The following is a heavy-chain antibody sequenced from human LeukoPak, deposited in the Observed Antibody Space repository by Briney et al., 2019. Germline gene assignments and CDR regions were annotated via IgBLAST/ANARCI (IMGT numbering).Heavy chain of an antibody. CDR2: IYASGST. CDR1: GGSITSYY. CDR3: ARGARAVAGAWGWFDP. V-gene: IGHV4-4*07. Sequence: NSSETLSLTCTVSGGSITSYYWSWIRQPAGKGPEWIGRIYASGSTNYNPSLKSRVTMSVDTSKNQFSLRLNSVTAADTAVYYCARGARAVAGAWGWFDPWGKGPLVTVSS. D-gene: IGHD6-19*01. J-gene: IGHJ5*02.